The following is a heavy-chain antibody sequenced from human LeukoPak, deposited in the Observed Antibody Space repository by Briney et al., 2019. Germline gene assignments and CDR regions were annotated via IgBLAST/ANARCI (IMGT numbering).Heavy chain of an antibody. CDR1: GYSFTNYW. D-gene: IGHD2-21*01. Sequence: RGESLKISCKGSGYSFTNYWIAWVRQMPGKGLEWMGTIYPGDSDTKYSPFFRGQVTISADKSTTTAYLQWNSLKASDTAMYYCARSRVSMHFGDYWGQGSLVTVSS. CDR3: ARSRVSMHFGDY. J-gene: IGHJ4*02. V-gene: IGHV5-51*01. CDR2: IYPGDSDT.